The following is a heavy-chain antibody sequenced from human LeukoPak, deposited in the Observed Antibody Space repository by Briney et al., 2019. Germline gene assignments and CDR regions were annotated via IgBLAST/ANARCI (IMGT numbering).Heavy chain of an antibody. CDR1: GYTFTGYY. CDR3: AREVWELQYFDY. Sequence: AASVKVSCKASGYTFTGYYMHWVRQAPGQGLEWMGWISAYNGNTNYAQKLQGRVTMTTDTSTSTAYMELRSLRSDDTAVYYCAREVWELQYFDYWGQGTLVTVSS. D-gene: IGHD1-26*01. J-gene: IGHJ4*02. V-gene: IGHV1-18*04. CDR2: ISAYNGNT.